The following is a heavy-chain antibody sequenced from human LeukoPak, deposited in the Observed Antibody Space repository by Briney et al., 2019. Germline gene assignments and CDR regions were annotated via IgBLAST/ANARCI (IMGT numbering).Heavy chain of an antibody. D-gene: IGHD3-3*01. J-gene: IGHJ5*02. CDR2: MYYSGST. V-gene: IGHV4-59*12. CDR1: DGSISSYY. CDR3: ARGGRYYDFWSGYCIQNWFDP. Sequence: SETLSLTCTVSDGSISSYYWTWIRQPPGKGLEWIGCMYYSGSTNYNPSLKSRVTISVDTSKNQFSLKLSSVTAADTAVYYCARGGRYYDFWSGYCIQNWFDPWGQGTLVTVSS.